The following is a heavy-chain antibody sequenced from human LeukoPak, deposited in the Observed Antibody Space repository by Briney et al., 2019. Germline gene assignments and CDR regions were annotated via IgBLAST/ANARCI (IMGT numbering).Heavy chain of an antibody. CDR1: GYTFIRYY. CDR2: INPSGGST. J-gene: IGHJ5*02. CDR3: ARDSSSGYDGNWFDP. D-gene: IGHD5-12*01. V-gene: IGHV1-46*01. Sequence: ASVKVSCKGSGYTFIRYYMDWVRQAPGQGLEWVGVINPSGGSTSYAQKFQGRVTMTRDTSTSTVYMELGSLRSEDTAVYYCARDSSSGYDGNWFDPWGQGTLVTVSS.